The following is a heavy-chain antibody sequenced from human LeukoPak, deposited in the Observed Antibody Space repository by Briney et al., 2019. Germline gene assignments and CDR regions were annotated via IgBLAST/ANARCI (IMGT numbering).Heavy chain of an antibody. CDR3: ARTGYSSSWYVPDY. CDR2: IYYSGNT. Sequence: SETLSLTCTVSGGSISSYYWSWIRQPPGKGLEWIGYIYYSGNTNYNPSLKSRVTISVDTSKNQFSLKLSSVTAADTAVYYCARTGYSSSWYVPDYWGQGTLVTVSS. D-gene: IGHD6-13*01. CDR1: GGSISSYY. J-gene: IGHJ4*02. V-gene: IGHV4-59*01.